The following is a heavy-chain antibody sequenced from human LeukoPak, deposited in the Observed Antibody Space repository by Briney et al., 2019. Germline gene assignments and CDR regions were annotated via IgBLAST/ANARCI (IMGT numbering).Heavy chain of an antibody. D-gene: IGHD6-19*01. CDR3: ARGSEQWLTYFDY. CDR1: GGSISTNS. CDR2: IYTSGGP. J-gene: IGHJ4*02. Sequence: SETLSLTCNVSGGSISTNSWSWIRQPAGKGLEWIGHIYTSGGPNYTPSLRSRGTMSVDTSKNQISLKLSSVTAADTAVYYCARGSEQWLTYFDYWGLGTQVTVSS. V-gene: IGHV4-4*07.